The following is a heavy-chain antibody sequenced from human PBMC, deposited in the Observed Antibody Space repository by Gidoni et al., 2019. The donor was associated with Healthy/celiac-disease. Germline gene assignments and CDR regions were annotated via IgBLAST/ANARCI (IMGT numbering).Heavy chain of an antibody. V-gene: IGHV3-23*01. CDR2: ISGSGGST. Sequence: EVQLLESGGGLVQPGGSLRLSCAASGFTFSSSAMSWVRQAPGKGLEWVSAISGSGGSTYYADSVKGRFTISRDNSKNTLYLQMNSLRAEDTAVYYCAKFEDFWSGLLYYFDYWGQGTLVTVSS. J-gene: IGHJ4*02. CDR3: AKFEDFWSGLLYYFDY. CDR1: GFTFSSSA. D-gene: IGHD3-3*01.